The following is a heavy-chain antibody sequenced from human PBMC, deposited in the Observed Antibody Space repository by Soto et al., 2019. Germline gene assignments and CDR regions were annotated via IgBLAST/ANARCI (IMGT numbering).Heavy chain of an antibody. D-gene: IGHD5-12*01. V-gene: IGHV4-30-4*01. CDR2: IYYSGST. CDR3: ARWLGYGPHFDY. CDR1: GGSISSGDYY. J-gene: IGHJ4*02. Sequence: PSETLSLTCTVSGGSISSGDYYWSWIRQPPGKGLEWIGYIYYSGSTYYNPSLKSRVTISVDTSKNQFSLKLSSVTAADTAVCYCARWLGYGPHFDYWGQGTLVT.